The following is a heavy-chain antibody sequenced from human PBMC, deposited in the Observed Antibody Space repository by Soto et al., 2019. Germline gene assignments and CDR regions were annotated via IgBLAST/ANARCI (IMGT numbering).Heavy chain of an antibody. J-gene: IGHJ4*02. CDR1: GYSFTKYW. V-gene: IGHV5-51*01. D-gene: IGHD4-4*01. Sequence: PGESLNISCKGSGYSFTKYWIGWVRQTPGKGLEWLGTIYPGDSDTRYSPSFQGHVTISADKSVNSAYLQWSSLKASDTAIYYCARRGLGIRNDYNVLDHWGQGTLVTVS. CDR3: ARRGLGIRNDYNVLDH. CDR2: IYPGDSDT.